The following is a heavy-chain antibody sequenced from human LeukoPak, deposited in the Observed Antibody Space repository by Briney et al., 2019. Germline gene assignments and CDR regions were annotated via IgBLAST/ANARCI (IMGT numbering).Heavy chain of an antibody. CDR3: AKDLNFGDGRWEFDP. V-gene: IGHV3-23*01. D-gene: IGHD4-17*01. CDR2: ILSSGTT. Sequence: GGSLRLSCVASGFTLSNFAMTWVRQSPGKGLEWVSGILSSGTTYYAESVKNRFTIYRDSSQNMMYLQVNSLRAEDTAIYYCAKDLNFGDGRWEFDPWGQGTLVTVSS. CDR1: GFTLSNFA. J-gene: IGHJ5*02.